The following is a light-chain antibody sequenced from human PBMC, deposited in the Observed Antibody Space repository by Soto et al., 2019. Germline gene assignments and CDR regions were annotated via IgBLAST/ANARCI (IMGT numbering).Light chain of an antibody. CDR1: QSVSSY. V-gene: IGKV3-11*01. J-gene: IGKJ5*01. CDR3: QQRSNWTIT. CDR2: DAS. Sequence: EIVFTQSPATLSLSPGERATLSCRASQSVSSYLAWYEQKPGQAPRLLIYDASNRETGIRARFSGSGSGTEFTLTISSLEPEDFAVYYCQQRSNWTITFGQGTRLEIK.